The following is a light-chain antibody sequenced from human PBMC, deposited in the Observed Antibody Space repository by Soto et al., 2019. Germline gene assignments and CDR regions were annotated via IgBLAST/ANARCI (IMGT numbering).Light chain of an antibody. V-gene: IGLV1-40*01. CDR3: AAWDDSLGAVV. CDR1: SSNIGAGYE. J-gene: IGLJ2*01. CDR2: RNT. Sequence: QSVLTQPPSVSGAPGQRVTISCIGGSSNIGAGYEVHWYQQLPGTVPKLLIYRNTYRPSGVPDRFSGSKSGTSASLAISGLQSDDDSDYYCAAWDDSLGAVVFGGGTKLTVL.